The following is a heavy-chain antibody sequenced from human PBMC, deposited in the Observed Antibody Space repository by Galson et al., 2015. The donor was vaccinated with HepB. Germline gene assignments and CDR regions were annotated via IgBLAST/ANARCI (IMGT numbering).Heavy chain of an antibody. CDR2: ISYDGSNK. Sequence: SLRLSCAASGFTFSSYAMHWVRQAPGKGLEWVAVAVISYDGSNKYYADSVKGRFTISRDNSKNTLYLQMNSLRAVDTAVYYCARDQARLGELPRTYYFDYWGQGTLVTVSS. V-gene: IGHV3-30*04. D-gene: IGHD3-16*01. J-gene: IGHJ4*02. CDR3: ARDQARLGELPRTYYFDY. CDR1: GFTFSSYA.